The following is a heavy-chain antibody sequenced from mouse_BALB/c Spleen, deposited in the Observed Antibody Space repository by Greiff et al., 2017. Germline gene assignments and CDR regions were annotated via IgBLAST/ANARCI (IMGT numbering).Heavy chain of an antibody. D-gene: IGHD2-10*01. J-gene: IGHJ2*01. V-gene: IGHV3-6*02. CDR3: ARDSYPYYFDN. CDR2: ISYDGSN. CDR1: GYSITSGYY. Sequence: EVQLQESGPGLVKPSQSLSLTCSVTGYSITSGYYWNWIRQFPGNKLEWMGYISYDGSNNYNPSLKNRISITRDTSKNQFFLKLNSVTTEDTATYYCARDSYPYYFDNWGQGTTLTVSS.